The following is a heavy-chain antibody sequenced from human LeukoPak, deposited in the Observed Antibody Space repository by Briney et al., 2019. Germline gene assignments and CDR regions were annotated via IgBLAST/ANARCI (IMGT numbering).Heavy chain of an antibody. D-gene: IGHD4-17*01. CDR1: GFSFRNSW. V-gene: IGHV3-15*01. Sequence: GGSLRLSCAASGFSFRNSWMSWVRQAPGKGLEWVGRIKSKTHGETTDYAAPVKGRFTISRDDSKNTLYLQMDSLRTEDTAVYYCTSFPSTVTTDYWGQGTLVTVSS. J-gene: IGHJ4*02. CDR2: IKSKTHGETT. CDR3: TSFPSTVTTDY.